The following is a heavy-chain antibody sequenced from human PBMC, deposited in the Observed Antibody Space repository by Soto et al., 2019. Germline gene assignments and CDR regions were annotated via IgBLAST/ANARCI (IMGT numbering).Heavy chain of an antibody. CDR3: AKHRGTGLFYFEN. CDR2: FSGSDGST. CDR1: GFNFSNYA. J-gene: IGHJ4*02. D-gene: IGHD2-8*02. V-gene: IGHV3-23*01. Sequence: SLRLSCAASGFNFSNYAMSWVRQAPGKGLEWVSGFSGSDGSTYYADSVKGRFTISRDESKNTLYLQMNSLRAEDTAVYYCAKHRGTGLFYFENWGQGTLVTV.